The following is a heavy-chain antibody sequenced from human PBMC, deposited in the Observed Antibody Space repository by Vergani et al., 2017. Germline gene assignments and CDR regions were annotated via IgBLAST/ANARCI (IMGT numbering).Heavy chain of an antibody. Sequence: EVELVQSGPELRKPGESLKISCKGSEYSFGNYWIGWGRQMPGRGLVWMGSIYPADSDTRYSPSFQGQVTISADKSNSTAFLQWDSLKASDTALYYCARHTTYTDSWGQGTLVTVSS. CDR1: EYSFGNYW. CDR2: IYPADSDT. J-gene: IGHJ4*02. V-gene: IGHV5-51*01. D-gene: IGHD2/OR15-2a*01. CDR3: ARHTTYTDS.